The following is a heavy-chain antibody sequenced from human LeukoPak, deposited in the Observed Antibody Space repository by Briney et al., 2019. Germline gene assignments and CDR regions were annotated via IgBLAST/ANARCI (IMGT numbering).Heavy chain of an antibody. D-gene: IGHD6-19*01. CDR1: GDSVSTDSAT. V-gene: IGHV6-1*01. CDR3: AGGRLGALDY. Sequence: SQTLSLTCAISGDSVSTDSATWHGVRQSPSRGLEWLGRTYYRSTWYNDYKPSVNSRITINPDTSKNLFTLQLTSVAPEDTAVYYCAGGRLGALDYWGQVTLVTVSS. CDR2: TYYRSTWYN. J-gene: IGHJ4*02.